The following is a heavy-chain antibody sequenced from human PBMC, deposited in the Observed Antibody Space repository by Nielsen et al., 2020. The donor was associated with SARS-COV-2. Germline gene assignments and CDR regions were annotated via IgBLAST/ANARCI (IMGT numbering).Heavy chain of an antibody. CDR3: ARRTFHYHGMDV. CDR1: GGSISNSRNY. J-gene: IGHJ6*02. Sequence: SETLSLTCSVSGGSISNSRNYWGWIRQPPGKGLEWIGDIYFSGKTYYAPSLKSRVTISVVTSQNQVPLKLRSVSAADTAVYYCARRTFHYHGMDVWGQGTSVTVSS. V-gene: IGHV4-39*01. CDR2: IYFSGKT.